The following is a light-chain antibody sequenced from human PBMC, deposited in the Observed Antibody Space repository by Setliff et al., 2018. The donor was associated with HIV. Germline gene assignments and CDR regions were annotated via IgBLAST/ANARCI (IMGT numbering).Light chain of an antibody. CDR1: SSDVGGYSY. CDR3: SSYAITNTLL. V-gene: IGLV2-14*01. Sequence: QSALTQPASVSGSPGQSITISCTGTSSDVGGYSYVSWYQQHPGKAPKLIIYEVRNRPSGVSNRFSGSKSGNTASLTISGLQAEDEADYYCSSYAITNTLLFGTGTKV. J-gene: IGLJ1*01. CDR2: EVR.